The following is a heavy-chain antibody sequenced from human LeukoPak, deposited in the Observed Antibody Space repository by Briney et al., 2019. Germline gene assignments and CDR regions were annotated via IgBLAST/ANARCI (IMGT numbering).Heavy chain of an antibody. CDR1: GYSISSGYY. V-gene: IGHV4-38-2*01. Sequence: SETLSPTCAVSGYSISSGYYWGWIRQPPGKGLEWIGSIYHSGSTYYNPSLKSRVTISVDTSKNQFSLKLSSVTAADTAVYYCASISSTVTEVDPWGQGTLVTVSS. CDR3: ASISSTVTEVDP. CDR2: IYHSGST. J-gene: IGHJ5*02. D-gene: IGHD4-11*01.